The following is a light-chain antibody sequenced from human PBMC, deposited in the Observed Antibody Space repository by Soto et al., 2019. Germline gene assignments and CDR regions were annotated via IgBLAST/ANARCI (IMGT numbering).Light chain of an antibody. CDR2: GAS. CDR3: QQYEKWPPSIT. Sequence: EIVLTQSPATVSLSPGERATLSCRASQSVTSRYLAWYQQKPGQAPRLLIFGASIRDTGIPDRFSGSGSGTDFTLTISSLQSEDFAVYYCQQYEKWPPSITFGQGTHWR. V-gene: IGKV3-20*01. CDR1: QSVTSRY. J-gene: IGKJ5*01.